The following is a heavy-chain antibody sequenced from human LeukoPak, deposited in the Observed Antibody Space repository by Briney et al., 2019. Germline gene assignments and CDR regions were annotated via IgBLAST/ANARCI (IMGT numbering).Heavy chain of an antibody. D-gene: IGHD4-17*01. Sequence: GGSLRPSCAASGFTFSSYWMSWVRQAPGKGLEWVANIKQDGSEKYYVDSVKGRFTISRDNAKNSLYLQMNSLRAEDTAVYYCARDLMTTVPDNWFDPWGQGTLVTVSS. J-gene: IGHJ5*02. CDR3: ARDLMTTVPDNWFDP. CDR1: GFTFSSYW. V-gene: IGHV3-7*01. CDR2: IKQDGSEK.